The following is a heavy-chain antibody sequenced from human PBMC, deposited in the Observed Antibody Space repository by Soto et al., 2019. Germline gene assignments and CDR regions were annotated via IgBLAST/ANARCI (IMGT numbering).Heavy chain of an antibody. Sequence: GSAVKVSGNASGYTFSSIGISLVRHSPGQGLEWMGWISPYKGNTYYAQRLQGRVTMTTDTSTSTAYMELRSLRSDDTAVYYCARDLDGSGNYYTDYWGQGTLVTVSS. CDR1: GYTFSSIG. J-gene: IGHJ4*02. D-gene: IGHD3-10*01. CDR3: ARDLDGSGNYYTDY. V-gene: IGHV1-18*01. CDR2: ISPYKGNT.